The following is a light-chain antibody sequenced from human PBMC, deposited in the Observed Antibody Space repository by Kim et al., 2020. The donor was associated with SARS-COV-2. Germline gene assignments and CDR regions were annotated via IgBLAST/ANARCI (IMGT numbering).Light chain of an antibody. Sequence: SESPGERATLSGRASQSVSSNLAWYQQKPGQAPRLLIYGASTRATGIPARFSGSGSGTEFTLTISSLQSEDFAVYYCQQYNNWPFTFGQGTKLEI. CDR3: QQYNNWPFT. V-gene: IGKV3-15*01. J-gene: IGKJ2*01. CDR1: QSVSSN. CDR2: GAS.